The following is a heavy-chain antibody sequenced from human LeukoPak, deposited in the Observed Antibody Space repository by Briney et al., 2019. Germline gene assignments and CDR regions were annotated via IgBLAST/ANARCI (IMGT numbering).Heavy chain of an antibody. CDR2: MNPNSGNT. D-gene: IGHD3-3*01. CDR1: GYTFTSYD. J-gene: IGHJ3*02. V-gene: IGHV1-8*03. CDR3: AREPSGYYTGAFDI. Sequence: GASVKVSCKASGYTFTSYDINWVRQATGQELEWMGWMNPNSGNTGYAQKFQGRVTITRNTSISTAYMELSSLRSEDTAVYYCAREPSGYYTGAFDIWGQGTMVTVSS.